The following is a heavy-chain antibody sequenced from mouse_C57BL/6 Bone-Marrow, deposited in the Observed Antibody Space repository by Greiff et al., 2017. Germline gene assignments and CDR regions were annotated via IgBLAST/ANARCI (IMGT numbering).Heavy chain of an antibody. CDR3: ARWITTVVATRYYFDY. CDR2: IHPNSGST. V-gene: IGHV1-64*01. CDR1: GYTFTSYW. J-gene: IGHJ2*01. D-gene: IGHD1-1*01. Sequence: QVQLKQSGAELVKPGASVKLSCKASGYTFTSYWMHWVKQRPGQGLAWIGMIHPNSGSTNYNEKFKSKATLTVDKSSSTAYMQLSSLTSEDSAVYYCARWITTVVATRYYFDYWGQGTTLTVSS.